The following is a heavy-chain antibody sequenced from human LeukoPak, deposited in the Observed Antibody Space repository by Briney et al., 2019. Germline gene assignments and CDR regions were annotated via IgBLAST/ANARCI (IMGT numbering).Heavy chain of an antibody. D-gene: IGHD2-2*01. CDR2: ISSSSSYI. V-gene: IGHV3-21*01. J-gene: IGHJ4*02. CDR3: ARDRSSSTSCYIDY. Sequence: GGSLRLSCAASGFTFSSYSMNWVRRAPGKGLEWVSSISSSSSYIYYADSVKGRFTISRDNAKNSLYLQMNSLRAEDTAVYYCARDRSSSTSCYIDYWGQGTLVTVSS. CDR1: GFTFSSYS.